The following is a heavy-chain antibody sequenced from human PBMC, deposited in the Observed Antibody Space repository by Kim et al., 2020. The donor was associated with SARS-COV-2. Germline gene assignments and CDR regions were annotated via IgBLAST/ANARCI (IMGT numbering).Heavy chain of an antibody. J-gene: IGHJ4*02. CDR3: ARELGYSSSSGEWYFDY. D-gene: IGHD6-6*01. CDR2: IYYSGST. CDR1: GGSISSGGYY. Sequence: SETLSLTCTVSGGSISSGGYYWSWIRQHPGKGLEWIGYIYYSGSTYYNPSLKSRVTISVDTSKNQFSLKLSSVTAADTAVYYCARELGYSSSSGEWYFDYWGQGTLVTVSS. V-gene: IGHV4-31*03.